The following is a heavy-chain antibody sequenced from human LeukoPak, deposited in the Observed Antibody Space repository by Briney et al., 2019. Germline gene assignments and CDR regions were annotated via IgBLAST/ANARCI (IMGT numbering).Heavy chain of an antibody. D-gene: IGHD3-22*01. CDR2: IYYSGST. Sequence: KSSETLSLTCTASGGSISSYYWSWIRQPPGKGLEWIGSIYYSGSTNYNPSLKSRVTISVDTSKNQFSLKLSSVTAADTAVYYCARVEANPAWYYDSSGYYFDYWGQGTLVTVSS. CDR3: ARVEANPAWYYDSSGYYFDY. CDR1: GGSISSYY. J-gene: IGHJ4*02. V-gene: IGHV4-59*01.